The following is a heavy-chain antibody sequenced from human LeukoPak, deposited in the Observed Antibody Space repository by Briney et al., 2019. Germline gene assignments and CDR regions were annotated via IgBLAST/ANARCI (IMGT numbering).Heavy chain of an antibody. CDR2: ISYDGSNK. D-gene: IGHD5-18*01. Sequence: GGSLRLSCAASGFTFSSYGLHWVRQAPGKGLEWVALISYDGSNKYYADSVKGRFTISRDNSKNTLYLQMNSLRAEDTAVYSCAKDRRRGYSYGHSRGFDDYWGQGTLVTVSS. CDR1: GFTFSSYG. CDR3: AKDRRRGYSYGHSRGFDDY. J-gene: IGHJ4*02. V-gene: IGHV3-30*18.